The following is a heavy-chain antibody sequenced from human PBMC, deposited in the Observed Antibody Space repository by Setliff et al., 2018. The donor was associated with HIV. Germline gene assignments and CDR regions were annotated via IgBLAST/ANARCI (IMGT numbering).Heavy chain of an antibody. CDR2: ISSSSSTI. CDR1: GFTFSNYN. Sequence: PGGSLRLSCTASGFTFSNYNMNWVRQAPGKRLEWVSYISSSSSTIYYVDSVRGRFTISRDNARNSLYLQMNSLTADDTAVYFCARDLRYSTPFDFWGQGTLVTVSS. J-gene: IGHJ4*02. V-gene: IGHV3-48*01. CDR3: ARDLRYSTPFDF. D-gene: IGHD6-13*01.